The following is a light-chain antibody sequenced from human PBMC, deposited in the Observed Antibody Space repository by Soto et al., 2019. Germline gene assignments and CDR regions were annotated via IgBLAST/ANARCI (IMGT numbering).Light chain of an antibody. J-gene: IGKJ1*01. V-gene: IGKV3-20*01. CDR1: QSVSSTY. CDR3: QQYGSSGT. Sequence: EIVMTQSPATLSVSPGERATLSCRASQSVSSTYVAWYQQKRGQAPRLLIYAASSRATGIPDRFSGSGSGTDFTLTISRLEPEDFAVYYCQQYGSSGTFGQGTKVDIK. CDR2: AAS.